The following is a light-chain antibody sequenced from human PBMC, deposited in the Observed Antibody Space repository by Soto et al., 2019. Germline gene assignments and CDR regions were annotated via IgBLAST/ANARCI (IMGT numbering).Light chain of an antibody. CDR2: GAS. J-gene: IGKJ1*01. V-gene: IGKV3-20*01. CDR1: QSVSSN. CDR3: QQYGSSSRT. Sequence: ERVMTQSPATLSVTPGERATLSSRASQSVSSNLAWHQQKPGQAPRLLIYGASSRATGIPDRFSGSGSGTDFTLTISRLEPEDFAVYYCQQYGSSSRTFGQGTKVDIK.